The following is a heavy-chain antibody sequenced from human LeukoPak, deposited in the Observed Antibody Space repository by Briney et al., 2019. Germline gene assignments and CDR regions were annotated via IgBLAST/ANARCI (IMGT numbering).Heavy chain of an antibody. CDR2: INTNTGNP. J-gene: IGHJ5*02. Sequence: ASVKVSCKASGYTFTNFGVSWVRQAPGQGLEWMGWINTNTGNPTYAQGFTGRFVFSLDTSVSTAYLQISSLKAEDTAVYYCARDRRSWGTTAPWFGPWGQGTLVTVSS. D-gene: IGHD1-7*01. CDR3: ARDRRSWGTTAPWFGP. V-gene: IGHV7-4-1*02. CDR1: GYTFTNFG.